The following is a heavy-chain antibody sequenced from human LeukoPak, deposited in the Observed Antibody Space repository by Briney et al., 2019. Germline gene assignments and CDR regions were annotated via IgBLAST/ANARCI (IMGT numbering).Heavy chain of an antibody. CDR3: ARNHDAFDI. CDR1: GGSISSYY. D-gene: IGHD1-14*01. CDR2: IYYSGST. J-gene: IGHJ3*02. Sequence: PSETLSPTCTVSGGSISSYYWSWIRQPPGRGLEWTGYIYYSGSTNYNPSLKSRVTISVDTSKNQFSLKLSSVTAADTAVYYCARNHDAFDIWGQGTMVTVSS. V-gene: IGHV4-59*12.